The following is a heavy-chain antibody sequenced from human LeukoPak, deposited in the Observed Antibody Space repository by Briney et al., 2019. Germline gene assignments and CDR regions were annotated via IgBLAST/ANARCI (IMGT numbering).Heavy chain of an antibody. CDR2: TNHSGST. Sequence: PSETLSLTCAVYGGSFSGYYWSWIRQPPGKGLEWIGETNHSGSTNYNPSLKSRVTISVDTSKNQFSLKLSSVTAADTAVYYCARGTAMPQESYYFDYWGQGTLVTVSS. V-gene: IGHV4-34*01. CDR1: GGSFSGYY. J-gene: IGHJ4*02. CDR3: ARGTAMPQESYYFDY. D-gene: IGHD5-18*01.